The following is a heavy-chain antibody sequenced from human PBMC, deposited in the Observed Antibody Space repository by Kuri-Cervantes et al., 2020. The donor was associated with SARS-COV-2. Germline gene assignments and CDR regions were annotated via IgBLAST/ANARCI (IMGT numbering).Heavy chain of an antibody. J-gene: IGHJ5*02. Sequence: ASVKVSCKASGYTFTSYAMHWVRQAPGQRLEWMGWINAGNSNTKYSEKFQGRVTITRDTSATTANMELSSLRSEDTAVYYCARVGYCGSMSCYLDPWGQGTLVTVSS. V-gene: IGHV1-3*01. D-gene: IGHD2-2*01. CDR2: INAGNSNT. CDR3: ARVGYCGSMSCYLDP. CDR1: GYTFTSYA.